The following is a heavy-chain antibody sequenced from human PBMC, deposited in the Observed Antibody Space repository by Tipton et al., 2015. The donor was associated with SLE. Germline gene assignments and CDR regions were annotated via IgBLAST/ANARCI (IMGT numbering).Heavy chain of an antibody. J-gene: IGHJ4*02. CDR2: ISYDGSNK. Sequence: SLRLSCAASGFTFSSYTMHWVRQAPGKGLEWVAVISYDGSNKYYPDSVKGRFTISRDTSKNTLYLQMNSLRAEDTAVYYCARENDYGGTGYFDYWGQGTLVTVSS. V-gene: IGHV3-30*04. CDR3: ARENDYGGTGYFDY. D-gene: IGHD4-23*01. CDR1: GFTFSSYT.